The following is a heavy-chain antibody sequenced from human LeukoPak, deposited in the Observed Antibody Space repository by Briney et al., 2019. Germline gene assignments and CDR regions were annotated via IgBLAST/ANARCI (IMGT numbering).Heavy chain of an antibody. CDR2: MNSDGSAT. CDR3: AKRPNYFDS. V-gene: IGHV3-74*01. J-gene: IGHJ4*02. CDR1: GFSFSNYW. Sequence: PGGSLRLSCAASGFSFSNYWMHWVRQAPGKGRVWVTRMNSDGSATYYADSVQGRFTISRDNAKNTLYLQMNSLRAEDTAMYFCAKRPNYFDSWGQGTLVTVSS.